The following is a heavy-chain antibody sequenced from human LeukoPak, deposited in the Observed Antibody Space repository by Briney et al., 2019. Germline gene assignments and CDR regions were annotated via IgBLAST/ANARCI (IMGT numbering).Heavy chain of an antibody. D-gene: IGHD7-27*01. CDR3: ASETPGAGHFDY. CDR2: IYSGGST. J-gene: IGHJ4*02. CDR1: GCTVSSNY. V-gene: IGHV3-53*01. Sequence: GGSLRLSCAASGCTVSSNYMSWVRQAPGKGLEWVSVIYSGGSTYYADAVKGRFTISRDNSKNTLYLQMNSLRAEDTAVYYCASETPGAGHFDYWGQGSLVTVSS.